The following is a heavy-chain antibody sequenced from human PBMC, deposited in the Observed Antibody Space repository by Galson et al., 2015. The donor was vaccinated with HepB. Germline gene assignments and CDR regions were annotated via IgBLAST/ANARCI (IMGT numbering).Heavy chain of an antibody. J-gene: IGHJ4*02. CDR3: ARTAGGIAVASFDY. CDR1: GYSFNTYW. Sequence: QSGAEVKKPGESLKISCKASGYSFNTYWIGWVRQMPGKGLEWMGVFHPGDFNIKYSPAFQGQVTISVDMSITTSYLQWSSLKASDTAMYYCARTAGGIAVASFDYWGQGTLVTVSS. V-gene: IGHV5-51*01. CDR2: FHPGDFNI. D-gene: IGHD6-19*01.